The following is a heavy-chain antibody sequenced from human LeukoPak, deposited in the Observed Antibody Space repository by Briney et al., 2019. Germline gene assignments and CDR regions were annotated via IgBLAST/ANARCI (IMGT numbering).Heavy chain of an antibody. Sequence: SETLSLTCTVSGGSISSGSYYWSWIRQPAGKGLEWIGRIYTSGSTNYNPSLKSRVTILVDTSKNQFSLKLSSVTAADTAVYYCASSQRGTMGVWGKGTTVTISS. CDR3: ASSQRGTMGV. J-gene: IGHJ6*03. CDR2: IYTSGST. V-gene: IGHV4-61*02. D-gene: IGHD1-1*01. CDR1: GGSISSGSYY.